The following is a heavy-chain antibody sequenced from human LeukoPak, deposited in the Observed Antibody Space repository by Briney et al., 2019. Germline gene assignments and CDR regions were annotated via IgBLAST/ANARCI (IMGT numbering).Heavy chain of an antibody. Sequence: GASVKVSCKASGGTFSSYAISWVRQAPGQGLEWMGRIIPILGIANYAQKFQGRVTITADKSTSTAYMELSSLRSEDTAGYYRARDTYYYDSSGLDYWGQGTLVTVSS. V-gene: IGHV1-69*04. CDR3: ARDTYYYDSSGLDY. D-gene: IGHD3-22*01. CDR1: GGTFSSYA. CDR2: IIPILGIA. J-gene: IGHJ4*02.